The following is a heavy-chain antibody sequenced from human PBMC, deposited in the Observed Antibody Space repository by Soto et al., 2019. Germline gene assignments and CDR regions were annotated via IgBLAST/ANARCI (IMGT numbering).Heavy chain of an antibody. CDR3: ARQPAVMVRGVIISHAFDI. CDR1: GGSISSYY. J-gene: IGHJ3*02. Sequence: PSETLSLTCTVSGGSISSYYWSWIRQPPGKGLEWIGYIYYSGSTNYNPSLKSRVTISVDTSKNQFSLKLGSVTAADTAVYYCARQPAVMVRGVIISHAFDIWGQGTMVTVS. D-gene: IGHD3-10*01. CDR2: IYYSGST. V-gene: IGHV4-59*08.